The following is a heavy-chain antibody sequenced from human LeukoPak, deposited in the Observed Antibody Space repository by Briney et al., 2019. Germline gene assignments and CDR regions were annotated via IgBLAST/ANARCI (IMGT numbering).Heavy chain of an antibody. J-gene: IGHJ6*03. CDR3: AKDFGAARPRTYYYYYMDV. Sequence: GGSLRLSCAASGFTFSSYWMHWVRQAPGKGLVWVSRINSDGSSTSYADSVKGRFTISRDNAKNTLYLQMNSLRAEDTAVYYCAKDFGAARPRTYYYYYMDVWGKGTTVTVSS. D-gene: IGHD6-6*01. CDR1: GFTFSSYW. CDR2: INSDGSST. V-gene: IGHV3-74*01.